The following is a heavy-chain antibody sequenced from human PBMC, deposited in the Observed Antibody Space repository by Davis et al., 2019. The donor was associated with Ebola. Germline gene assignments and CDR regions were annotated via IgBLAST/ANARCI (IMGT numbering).Heavy chain of an antibody. J-gene: IGHJ4*02. CDR2: ISYDGSNK. CDR3: ASYAAVAGSFDY. V-gene: IGHV3-30-3*01. CDR1: GFTFSSYA. Sequence: GESLKISCAASGFTFSSYAMSWVRQAPGKGLEWVAVISYDGSNKYYADSVKGRFTISRDNSKNTLYLQMNSLRAEDTAVYYCASYAAVAGSFDYWGQGTLVTVSS. D-gene: IGHD6-19*01.